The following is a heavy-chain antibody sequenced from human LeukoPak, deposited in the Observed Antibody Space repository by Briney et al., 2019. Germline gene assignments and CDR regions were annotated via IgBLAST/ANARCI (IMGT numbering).Heavy chain of an antibody. Sequence: PSETLSLTCAVYGGSFSGYYWSWIRQPPGKGLEWIGSIYYSGSTYYNPSLKSRVTISIDTSKNQFSLKLSSVTAADTAVYYCARGGRFGVAIIQNWFDPWGQGTLVTVSS. CDR1: GGSFSGYY. D-gene: IGHD3-3*01. CDR2: IYYSGST. CDR3: ARGGRFGVAIIQNWFDP. J-gene: IGHJ5*02. V-gene: IGHV4-34*01.